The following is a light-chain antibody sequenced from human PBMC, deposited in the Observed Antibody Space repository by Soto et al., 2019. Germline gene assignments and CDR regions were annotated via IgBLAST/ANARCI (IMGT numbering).Light chain of an antibody. CDR2: AAS. Sequence: DIQMTQPPSSLSASVGYRVTITCRASQSISNYLNWYQKKPGKAPDLLIYAASSLQSGVPSRFSGSGSGTGFTLTISSLQPEDFATYYCQHYNSYSEAFGQGTTVDIK. CDR3: QHYNSYSEA. V-gene: IGKV1-39*01. CDR1: QSISNY. J-gene: IGKJ1*01.